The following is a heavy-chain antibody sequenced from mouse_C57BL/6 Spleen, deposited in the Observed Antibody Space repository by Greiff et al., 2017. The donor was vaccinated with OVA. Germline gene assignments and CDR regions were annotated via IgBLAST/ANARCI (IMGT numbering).Heavy chain of an antibody. D-gene: IGHD1-1*01. CDR1: GYTFTSYW. J-gene: IGHJ2*01. CDR2: IHPNSGST. V-gene: IGHV1-64*01. Sequence: QVQLQQPGAELVKPGASVKLSCKASGYTFTSYWMHWVKQRPGQGLEWIGLIHPNSGSTNYNEKFKSKATLTVDKSSSTAYMQLSSLTSEDSAVYYCARWYYGSSYNFDYWGQGTTLTVSS. CDR3: ARWYYGSSYNFDY.